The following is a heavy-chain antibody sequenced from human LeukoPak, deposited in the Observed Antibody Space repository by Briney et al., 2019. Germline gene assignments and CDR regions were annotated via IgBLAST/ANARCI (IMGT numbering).Heavy chain of an antibody. J-gene: IGHJ4*02. CDR2: IRSKAYGGTT. CDR1: GFTFSSYA. V-gene: IGHV3-49*04. D-gene: IGHD6-19*01. CDR3: TRASRRQWLVFDY. Sequence: GGSLRLSCAASGFTFSSYAMSWVRQAPGKGLEWVGFIRSKAYGGTTEYAASVKGRFTISRDDSKSIAYLQINSLKTEDTAVYYCTRASRRQWLVFDYWGQGTLVTVSS.